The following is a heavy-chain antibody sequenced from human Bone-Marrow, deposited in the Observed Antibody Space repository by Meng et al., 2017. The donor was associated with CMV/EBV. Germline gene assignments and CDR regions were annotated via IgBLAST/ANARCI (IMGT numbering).Heavy chain of an antibody. J-gene: IGHJ3*02. D-gene: IGHD3-22*01. V-gene: IGHV2-5*01. CDR2: IYWNDDK. CDR1: GFSLITSGVD. Sequence: SGPTLVKPTQTLTLTCTFSGFSLITSGVDVGWIRQPPGKALEWLALIYWNDDKRYSPSLKSRLTITKDTSKNQVVLTMANMDPVDTATYSCAHTPYDPSGYSPAFHIWGQGTMVTVSS. CDR3: AHTPYDPSGYSPAFHI.